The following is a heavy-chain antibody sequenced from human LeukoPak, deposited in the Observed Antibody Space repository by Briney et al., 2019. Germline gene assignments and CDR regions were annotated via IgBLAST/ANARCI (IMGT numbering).Heavy chain of an antibody. CDR3: ARVNKYGVNRAGDY. CDR2: ISSSSSYI. V-gene: IGHV3-21*01. J-gene: IGHJ4*02. CDR1: GFTFSSYS. Sequence: GGSLRLSCAASGFTFSSYSMNWVRQAPGKGLEWVSSISSSSSYIYYADSVKGRFTISRDNAKNSLYLQMNSLRAEDTAVYYCARVNKYGVNRAGDYWRQGTLVTVSS. D-gene: IGHD4-23*01.